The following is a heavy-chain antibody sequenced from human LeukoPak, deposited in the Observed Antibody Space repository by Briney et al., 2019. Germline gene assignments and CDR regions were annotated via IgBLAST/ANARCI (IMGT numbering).Heavy chain of an antibody. V-gene: IGHV3-48*02. D-gene: IGHD3-16*01. CDR2: ISSSGGTK. CDR3: ARGQFGDC. CDR1: GFTFSSYS. J-gene: IGHJ4*02. Sequence: PGGSLRLSCAASGFTFSSYSMNWVRQAPGRGLEWVSYISSSGGTKYYADSLKGRFTISRDNAKNSLYLQMNSLRDEDTAVYYCARGQFGDCWGQGTLVTVSS.